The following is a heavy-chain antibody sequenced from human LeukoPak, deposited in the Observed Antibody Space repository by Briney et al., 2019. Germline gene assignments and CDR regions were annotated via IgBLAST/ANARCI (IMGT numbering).Heavy chain of an antibody. Sequence: SVKVSCKASGGTFSSYAISWVRQAPGQGLEWMGGIIPIFGTANYAQKFQGRVTITTDESTSTAYMELSSLRSEDTAVYYCARDDRSRVGVTVDWGQGTLVTVSS. J-gene: IGHJ4*02. CDR3: ARDDRSRVGVTVD. V-gene: IGHV1-69*05. CDR1: GGTFSSYA. D-gene: IGHD1-26*01. CDR2: IIPIFGTA.